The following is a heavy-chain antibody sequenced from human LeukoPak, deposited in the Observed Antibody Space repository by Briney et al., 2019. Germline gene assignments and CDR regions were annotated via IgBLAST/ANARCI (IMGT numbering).Heavy chain of an antibody. V-gene: IGHV4-59*12. CDR3: ARVQGRMAFDY. J-gene: IGHJ4*02. CDR2: IYYSGST. D-gene: IGHD2-8*01. Sequence: SETLSLTCTVSGGSISSYYWSWIRQPPGKGLEWIGYIYYSGSTNYNPSLKSRVTISVDTSKNQFSLKLSSVTAADTAVYYCARVQGRMAFDYWGQGTLVTVSS. CDR1: GGSISSYY.